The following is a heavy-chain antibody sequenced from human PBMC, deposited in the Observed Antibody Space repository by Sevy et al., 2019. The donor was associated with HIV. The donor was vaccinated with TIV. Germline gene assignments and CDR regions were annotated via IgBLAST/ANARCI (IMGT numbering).Heavy chain of an antibody. CDR1: GFIFNNKG. V-gene: IGHV3-30*12. CDR3: ARESGSDWYLDS. J-gene: IGHJ4*02. CDR2: IFSDGTTK. Sequence: GGSLRLSCTVSGFIFNNKGMHWVRQAPGRGLEWVAAIFSDGTTKYYGDSVKGRFTISRDNSKNTLYLQMNSLRVDDTALYYCARESGSDWYLDSLGQRTLVTVSS. D-gene: IGHD2-21*02.